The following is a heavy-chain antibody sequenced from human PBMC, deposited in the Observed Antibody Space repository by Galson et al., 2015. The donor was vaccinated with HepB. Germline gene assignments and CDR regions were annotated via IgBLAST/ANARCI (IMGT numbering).Heavy chain of an antibody. Sequence: SLRLSCAASGFTFSSYAMHWGRQAPGKGLEYVSAISSNGGSTYYADSVKGRFTISRDNSKNTLYLQMSSLRAEDTAVYYCVKDRYYYDSSGYYLLFDYWGQGTLATVSS. CDR3: VKDRYYYDSSGYYLLFDY. CDR1: GFTFSSYA. J-gene: IGHJ4*02. CDR2: ISSNGGST. V-gene: IGHV3-64D*06. D-gene: IGHD3-22*01.